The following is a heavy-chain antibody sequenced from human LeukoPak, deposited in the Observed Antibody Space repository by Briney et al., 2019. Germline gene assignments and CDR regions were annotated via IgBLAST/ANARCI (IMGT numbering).Heavy chain of an antibody. CDR3: VKDLGRYRNNCFDY. J-gene: IGHJ4*02. CDR1: GFTFSSYA. V-gene: IGHV3-23*01. CDR2: ISGSGGGT. Sequence: GGSLRLSCAASGFTFSSYAMGWVRHAPEKGLEWVSTISGSGGGTYYADSVKGRFTISRDDSKNTLYLQMNSLRAEDTAVYYCVKDLGRYRNNCFDYWGQGTLVTVSS. D-gene: IGHD1-26*01.